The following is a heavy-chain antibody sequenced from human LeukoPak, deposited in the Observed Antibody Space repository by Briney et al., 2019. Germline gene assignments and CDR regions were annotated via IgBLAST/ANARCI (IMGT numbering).Heavy chain of an antibody. CDR1: GFTFSKYR. Sequence: GGSLRLSCAASGFTFSKYRMLWVRQAPGKGLESVSRINTDGTVTTYADSVKGRFTVSRDNADNTMFLQMNGVRDEDTAVYYCATKQWLAPPPDSWGQGTPVTVSS. CDR2: INTDGTVT. D-gene: IGHD6-19*01. V-gene: IGHV3-74*01. J-gene: IGHJ4*02. CDR3: ATKQWLAPPPDS.